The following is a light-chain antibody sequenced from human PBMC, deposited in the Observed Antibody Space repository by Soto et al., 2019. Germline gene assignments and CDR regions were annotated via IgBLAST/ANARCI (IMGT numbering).Light chain of an antibody. J-gene: IGKJ4*01. CDR1: QSVSSN. CDR3: QQYNNWPLT. CDR2: GAS. Sequence: EIVMTQSPATLSVSPGERATLSCRASQSVSSNLAWYQQKPGQAPRLLIYGASTRATGIPARFSGSGSGTEFTRTVSSLQSEDFAVYYCQQYNNWPLTFGGGTKVETK. V-gene: IGKV3-15*01.